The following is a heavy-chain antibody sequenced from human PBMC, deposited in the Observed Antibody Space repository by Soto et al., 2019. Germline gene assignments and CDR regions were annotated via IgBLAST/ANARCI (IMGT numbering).Heavy chain of an antibody. CDR2: IYWDGDK. Sequence: QITLKESGPTLVKPTQTLPLTCTFSGFSLTTSGVGVVWIRQPPVKALDWLALIYWDGDKRYSPSLKSRLTNTKDTSKKQVDLRMTYMDPVDTATYHCAHRVGKNGYKYNSFDFWDQGALVTVSS. V-gene: IGHV2-5*02. D-gene: IGHD5-12*01. CDR3: AHRVGKNGYKYNSFDF. CDR1: GFSLTTSGVG. J-gene: IGHJ4*02.